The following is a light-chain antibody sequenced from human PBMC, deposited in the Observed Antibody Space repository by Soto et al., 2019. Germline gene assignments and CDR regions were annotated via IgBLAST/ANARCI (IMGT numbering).Light chain of an antibody. J-gene: IGLJ3*02. Sequence: QLVLTQAPSASASLGASVKLTCTLSSGHASYAIAWHQQQPEKGPRYLMKVSSDGSHNKGDGIPDRFSGSSSGAERYLSITSLQSEHEADYYCQTWGAGIGVFGGGTKLTVL. V-gene: IGLV4-69*01. CDR3: QTWGAGIGV. CDR1: SGHASYA. CDR2: VSSDGSH.